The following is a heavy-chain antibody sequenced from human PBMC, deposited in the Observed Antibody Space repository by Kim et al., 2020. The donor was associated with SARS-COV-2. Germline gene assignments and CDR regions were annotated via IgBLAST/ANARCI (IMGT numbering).Heavy chain of an antibody. D-gene: IGHD3-10*01. Sequence: VKGRFTISRDNPANTLYLKMNSLRPEDTAVYYCAKAVVRGVNYYYYGMDVWGQGTTVAVSS. J-gene: IGHJ6*01. V-gene: IGHV3-30*02. CDR3: AKAVVRGVNYYYYGMDV.